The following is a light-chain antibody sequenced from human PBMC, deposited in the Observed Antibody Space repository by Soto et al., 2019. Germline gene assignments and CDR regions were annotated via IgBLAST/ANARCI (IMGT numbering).Light chain of an antibody. CDR3: QKCNIAPFT. CDR1: QDIRND. J-gene: IGKJ3*01. Sequence: DIPMTQSPSSLSASVGDRVTITCRASQDIRNDLAWYQQKPGKVPKVLIHDASTLQSGVPSRFSGSGSGTDFTLTISGLQPDDVATYYCQKCNIAPFTFGPGTKVDIK. CDR2: DAS. V-gene: IGKV1-27*01.